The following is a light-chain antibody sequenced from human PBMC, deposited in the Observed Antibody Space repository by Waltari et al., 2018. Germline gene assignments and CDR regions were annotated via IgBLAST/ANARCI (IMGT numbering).Light chain of an antibody. V-gene: IGLV2-14*01. CDR1: SSDVGGYNF. CDR2: EVS. CDR3: SSYTSGSTLVV. Sequence: QSALSQPASVSGSPGQSITISCTGTSSDVGGYNFVSWYQQHPGKAPQLMIYEVSTRPTGVSKRFSASKSGNTASLTISGLQAEDEADYYCSSYTSGSTLVVFGGGTKLTVL. J-gene: IGLJ2*01.